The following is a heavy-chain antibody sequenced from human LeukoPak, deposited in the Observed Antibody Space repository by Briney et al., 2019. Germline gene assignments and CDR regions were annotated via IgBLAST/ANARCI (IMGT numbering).Heavy chain of an antibody. D-gene: IGHD1-14*01. Sequence: GESLKISCQASGYIFSTNWIAWVRQMPGKGLEWMGIIYPGDSETRYSPSFQGQVTISADKSIKTAYLQWTSLEASDTAMYYCARPETITGSYGLDVWGQGTTVTVSS. V-gene: IGHV5-51*01. J-gene: IGHJ6*02. CDR2: IYPGDSET. CDR1: GYIFSTNW. CDR3: ARPETITGSYGLDV.